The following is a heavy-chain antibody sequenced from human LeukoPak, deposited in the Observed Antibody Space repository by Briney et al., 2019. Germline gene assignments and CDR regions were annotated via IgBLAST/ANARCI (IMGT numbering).Heavy chain of an antibody. J-gene: IGHJ3*02. CDR3: ARGGYSGYDRDAFDI. D-gene: IGHD5-12*01. CDR2: IYSDDST. V-gene: IGHV3-53*04. CDR1: GFTVSSNY. Sequence: PGGSLRLSCAASGFTVSSNYMSWVRQAPGKGLEWVSVIYSDDSTYYADSVKGRFTISRHNSKNTLYLQMNSLRAEDTAVYYCARGGYSGYDRDAFDIWGRETMVTVSS.